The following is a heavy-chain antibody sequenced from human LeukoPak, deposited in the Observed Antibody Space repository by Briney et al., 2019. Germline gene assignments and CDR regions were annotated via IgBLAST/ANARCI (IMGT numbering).Heavy chain of an antibody. V-gene: IGHV3-20*04. Sequence: GGSLRLSCAASGFIFNNYGMNWVRQVPGKGLEWVSGTGGSTGYADSVKGRFTISRDNAKNSRYLQMNNLRAEDTALYYCGRDRSYGSFDYWGQGTLVTVSS. D-gene: IGHD5-18*01. CDR2: TGGST. CDR3: GRDRSYGSFDY. CDR1: GFIFNNYG. J-gene: IGHJ4*02.